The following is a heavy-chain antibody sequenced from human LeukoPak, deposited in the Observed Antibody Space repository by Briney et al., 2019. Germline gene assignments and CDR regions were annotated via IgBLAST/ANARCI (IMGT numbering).Heavy chain of an antibody. V-gene: IGHV3-23*01. D-gene: IGHD5-12*01. J-gene: IGHJ4*02. CDR1: GFTFSSYA. Sequence: QSGGSLRLSCAASGFTFSSYAMSWVRQAPGKGLEWVSAISGSGGSTYYADSVKGRFTTSRDNSKNTLYLQMNSLRAEDTAVYYCARAKGGYQPHFDYWGQGTLVTVSS. CDR2: ISGSGGST. CDR3: ARAKGGYQPHFDY.